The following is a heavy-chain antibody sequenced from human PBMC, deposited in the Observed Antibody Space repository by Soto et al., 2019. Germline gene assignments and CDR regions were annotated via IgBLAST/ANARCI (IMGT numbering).Heavy chain of an antibody. D-gene: IGHD5-18*01. V-gene: IGHV3-23*01. J-gene: IGHJ5*01. Sequence: GESLKISCAASGFIFRSYAMNWVRQAPGKGMERVSGISGSGDGTYYAGAVKGRFTISRDNSKNTLFLQMNSLRDDDGAVYYCAKAGVGGFRGWDTFNWFDSWGQGILVTVSS. CDR3: AKAGVGGFRGWDTFNWFDS. CDR1: GFIFRSYA. CDR2: ISGSGDGT.